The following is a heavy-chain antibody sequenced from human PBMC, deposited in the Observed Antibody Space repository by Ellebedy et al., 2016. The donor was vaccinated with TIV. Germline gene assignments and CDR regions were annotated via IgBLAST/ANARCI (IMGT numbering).Heavy chain of an antibody. CDR1: GGSISSSDDY. CDR2: IHLSGNT. CDR3: TGLIAVAGNGY. J-gene: IGHJ4*02. D-gene: IGHD6-19*01. Sequence: SETLSLTCTVSGGSISSSDDYWGWIRQPPGKGLEWIGSIHLSGNTYYSASLMSRVTISVDTSKNQLSLKLSSVTAADTAVYYCTGLIAVAGNGYWGQGTLVTVSS. V-gene: IGHV4-39*07.